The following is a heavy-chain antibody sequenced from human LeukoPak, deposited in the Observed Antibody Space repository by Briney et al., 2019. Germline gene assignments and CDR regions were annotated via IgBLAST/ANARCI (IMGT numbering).Heavy chain of an antibody. D-gene: IGHD3-3*01. J-gene: IGHJ4*02. CDR3: ASSSFWSGYFDY. CDR2: IYHSGST. V-gene: IGHV4-61*02. CDR1: GGSVSSGDYY. Sequence: SQTLSLTCTVSGGSVSSGDYYWTWLRQPAGKGLEWIGSIYHSGSTYYNPSLKSRVTISVDTSKNQFSLKLSSVTAADTAVYYCASSSFWSGYFDYWGQGTLVTVSS.